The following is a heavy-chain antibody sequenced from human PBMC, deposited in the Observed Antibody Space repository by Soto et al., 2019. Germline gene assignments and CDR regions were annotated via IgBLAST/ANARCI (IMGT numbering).Heavy chain of an antibody. Sequence: PGGSLRLSCAASGFTVSSTYMSWVRQAPGKGLEWVSLIYSGGSTYYADSAKGRFTISRDNSKNTLYLQMNSLRAEDTAVYYCTRNLDYGGNSDSIDIWGQGTMVTVSS. CDR1: GFTVSSTY. J-gene: IGHJ3*02. CDR3: TRNLDYGGNSDSIDI. V-gene: IGHV3-66*01. D-gene: IGHD4-17*01. CDR2: IYSGGST.